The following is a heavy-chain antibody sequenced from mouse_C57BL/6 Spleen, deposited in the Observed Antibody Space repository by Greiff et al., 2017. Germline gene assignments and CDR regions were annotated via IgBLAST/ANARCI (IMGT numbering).Heavy chain of an antibody. CDR3: ARICYGNYGYAMDY. D-gene: IGHD2-1*01. CDR2: IDPSDSYT. J-gene: IGHJ4*01. Sequence: QVQLQQPGAELVKPGASVKLSCKASGYTFTSYWMKWVKQRPGQGLEWIGEIDPSDSYTNYNQKFKGKATVTVDKSSSTAYMQLSSLTSEDSAVYYWARICYGNYGYAMDYWGQGTSVTVSS. V-gene: IGHV1-50*01. CDR1: GYTFTSYW.